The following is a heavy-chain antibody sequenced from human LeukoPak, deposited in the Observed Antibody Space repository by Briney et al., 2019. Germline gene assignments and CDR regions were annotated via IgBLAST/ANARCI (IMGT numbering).Heavy chain of an antibody. D-gene: IGHD6-13*01. CDR1: GFTVSSNY. J-gene: IGHJ3*02. CDR3: AGVAAAGKIDAFDI. CDR2: IYSGGST. V-gene: IGHV3-53*01. Sequence: PGGSLRLSCAASGFTVSSNYMSWVRQAPGKGLEWVSVIYSGGSTYYADSVKGRFTISRDNSKNTLYLPMNSLRAEDTAVYYCAGVAAAGKIDAFDIWGQGTMVTVSS.